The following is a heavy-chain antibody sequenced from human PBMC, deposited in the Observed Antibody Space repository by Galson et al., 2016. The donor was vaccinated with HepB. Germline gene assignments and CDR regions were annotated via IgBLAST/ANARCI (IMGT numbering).Heavy chain of an antibody. V-gene: IGHV3-7*01. CDR3: ATWWQTPTSYFGY. D-gene: IGHD2-8*02. Sequence: RQAPGKGLEWVANIKKDGSEKYYVGSVKGRFTISRDNAQNSLYLKMNSLRAEDTAIYYCATWWQTPTSYFGYWGQGTLVTVSS. CDR2: IKKDGSEK. J-gene: IGHJ4*02.